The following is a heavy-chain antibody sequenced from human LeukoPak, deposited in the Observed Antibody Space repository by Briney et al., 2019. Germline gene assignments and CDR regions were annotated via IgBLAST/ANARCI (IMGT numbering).Heavy chain of an antibody. CDR3: AAIYSGGYPTYYYYMDV. J-gene: IGHJ6*03. Sequence: SETLSLTCSVSGGSISSSITSYWGWVRQPPGKGLEWIGHIYYSASTSYNPSLKSRVTMSVDSSKNQFSLKLTSVTAADTAVYYCAAIYSGGYPTYYYYMDVWGKGTTVTVSS. CDR1: GGSISSSITSY. CDR2: IYYSAST. V-gene: IGHV4-39*01. D-gene: IGHD1-26*01.